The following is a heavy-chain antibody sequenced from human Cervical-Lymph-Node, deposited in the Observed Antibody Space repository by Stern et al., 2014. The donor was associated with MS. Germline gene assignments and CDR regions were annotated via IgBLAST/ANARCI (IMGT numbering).Heavy chain of an antibody. CDR1: GYTFTSYY. CDR3: ARDLGEPGLDWLLPQPYYYYGMDV. J-gene: IGHJ6*02. Sequence: QVQLVQSGAEVKKPGASVKVSCKASGYTFTSYYMHWVRQAPGQGLEWMGIINPNGGSTSSAQKFQGRVTMTRDTSTSTVYMELSSLRSEDTAVYYCARDLGEPGLDWLLPQPYYYYGMDVWGQGTTVTVSS. V-gene: IGHV1-46*01. CDR2: INPNGGST. D-gene: IGHD3-9*01.